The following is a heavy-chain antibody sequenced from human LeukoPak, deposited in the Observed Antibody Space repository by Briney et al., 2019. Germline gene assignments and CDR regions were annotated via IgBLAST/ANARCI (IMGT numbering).Heavy chain of an antibody. J-gene: IGHJ4*02. CDR1: GFSVGGYA. CDR2: ISFDGSQK. CDR3: ARSDRGGYNFDY. Sequence: GGSLRLSCEVSGFSVGGYALHWVRQAPGKGLEWVAVISFDGSQKYYADSVKGRFTISRDTFKNTLFLQMDSLSGEDTGFYYCARSDRGGYNFDYWGQGTLVTVSS. D-gene: IGHD5-24*01. V-gene: IGHV3-30*04.